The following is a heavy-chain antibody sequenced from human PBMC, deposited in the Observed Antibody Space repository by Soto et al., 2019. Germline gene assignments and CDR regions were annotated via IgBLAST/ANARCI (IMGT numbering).Heavy chain of an antibody. CDR2: IRGDSGST. Sequence: PGGSLRLSCAASGFTFEAYSLHWGRQLPGKGLEGVAGIRGDSGSTGYADSVRGRFTVSRDNAKNSLFLQISTLSPEDTALYYCTKRRSARPGFDAFDLWGQGTMVTVSS. J-gene: IGHJ3*01. CDR3: TKRRSARPGFDAFDL. CDR1: GFTFEAYS. V-gene: IGHV3-9*01.